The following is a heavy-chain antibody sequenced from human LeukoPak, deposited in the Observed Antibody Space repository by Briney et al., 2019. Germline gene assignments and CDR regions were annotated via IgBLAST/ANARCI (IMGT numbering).Heavy chain of an antibody. J-gene: IGHJ4*02. CDR2: INGDASTT. Sequence: TGGSLRLSCAASGFIFNNYWMHWVRQAPGKGLVWVSRINGDASTTAYADSVQGRFTISRDNAKNTLYLEVNSLRAEDTAVYYCARDLYYGDYVFGYWGQGTLVTVSS. CDR3: ARDLYYGDYVFGY. D-gene: IGHD2-21*02. V-gene: IGHV3-74*01. CDR1: GFIFNNYW.